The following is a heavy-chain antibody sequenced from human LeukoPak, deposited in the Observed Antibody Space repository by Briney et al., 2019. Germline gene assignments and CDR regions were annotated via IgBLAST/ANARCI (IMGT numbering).Heavy chain of an antibody. CDR1: SGSTTSNNYY. Sequence: SETLSLTCIVSSGSTTSNNYYWSWIRHPPGKGLEWIGVINLTETTYYNSSLNTPFPISVATSQNNFYLTLCSLTAPATAVYYCARLYCGSTSSDYWGEGTVVSVPS. CDR3: ARLYCGSTSSDY. D-gene: IGHD2-2*01. J-gene: IGHJ4*02. V-gene: IGHV4-39*02. CDR2: INLTETT.